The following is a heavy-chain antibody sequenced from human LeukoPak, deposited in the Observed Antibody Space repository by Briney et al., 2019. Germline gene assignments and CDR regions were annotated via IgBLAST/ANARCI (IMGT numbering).Heavy chain of an antibody. CDR2: INPNSGGT. CDR1: GYTFTCYY. V-gene: IGHV1-2*02. J-gene: IGHJ3*02. Sequence: GASVKVSCKASGYTFTCYYMHWVRQAPGQGLEWMGWINPNSGGTNYAQKFQGRVTMTRDTSISTAYMELSRLRSDDTAVYYCARVHYDFWSGYLYPYDAFDIWGQGTMVTVSS. CDR3: ARVHYDFWSGYLYPYDAFDI. D-gene: IGHD3-3*01.